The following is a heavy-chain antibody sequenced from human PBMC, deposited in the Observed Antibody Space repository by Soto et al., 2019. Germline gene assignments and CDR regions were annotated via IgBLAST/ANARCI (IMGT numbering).Heavy chain of an antibody. CDR2: ISPMFGAA. D-gene: IGHD3-10*01. CDR1: GGTFNTYA. V-gene: IGHV1-69*19. Sequence: QVQLVQSGAEMKKPGSSVKVSCQSSGGTFNTYAMNWVRQAPGQGPEWMGDISPMFGAANYAPKFQGRVTTSADESTGTSYMQLSSLTSEDTALYFCAREVPVRTPAVVYWGQGTLVTVSS. J-gene: IGHJ4*02. CDR3: AREVPVRTPAVVY.